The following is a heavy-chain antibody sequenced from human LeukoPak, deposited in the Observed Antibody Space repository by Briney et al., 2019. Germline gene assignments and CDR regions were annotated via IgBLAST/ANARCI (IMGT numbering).Heavy chain of an antibody. D-gene: IGHD2-15*01. J-gene: IGHJ4*02. Sequence: PSETLSLTCAVYGGSFSGYYWSWIRQPPGKGLEWIGEINHSGSTNYNPSLKSRVTISVDTSKNQFTLKLSSVTAADTVVYYCARGLSAIVYWGQGTLVTVSS. V-gene: IGHV4-34*01. CDR1: GGSFSGYY. CDR3: ARGLSAIVY. CDR2: INHSGST.